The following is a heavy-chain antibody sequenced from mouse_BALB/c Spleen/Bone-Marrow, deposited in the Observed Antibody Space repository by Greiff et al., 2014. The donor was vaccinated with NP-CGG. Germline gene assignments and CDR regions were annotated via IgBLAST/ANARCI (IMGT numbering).Heavy chain of an antibody. Sequence: VQLKESGGDLVKPGGSLKLSCAAPGFTFSNYALSWVRQTPEKRLEWIASISTGGSTYYLDSVKGRFTISRDSARNILYLQMSSLRSEDTAMYYCARNYYGSFAYWGQGTLVTVPA. CDR2: ISTGGST. CDR1: GFTFSNYA. CDR3: ARNYYGSFAY. J-gene: IGHJ3*01. V-gene: IGHV5-6-5*01. D-gene: IGHD1-1*01.